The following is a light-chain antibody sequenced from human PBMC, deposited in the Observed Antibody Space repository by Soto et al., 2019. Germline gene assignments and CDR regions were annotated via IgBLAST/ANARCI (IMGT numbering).Light chain of an antibody. V-gene: IGKV3-11*01. Sequence: EIVLTQSPATLSLSPGERATLSCRASQSVSSYLAWYQQKPGQAPRLLIYDASNRATGIPARFSGSGSGTDFTLPIGSLEPEDFAVYYCQLRSNWPPYTFGQGTKREIK. J-gene: IGKJ2*01. CDR3: QLRSNWPPYT. CDR1: QSVSSY. CDR2: DAS.